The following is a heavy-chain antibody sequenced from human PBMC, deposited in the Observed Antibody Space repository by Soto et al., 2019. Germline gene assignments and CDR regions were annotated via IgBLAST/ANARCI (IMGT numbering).Heavy chain of an antibody. D-gene: IGHD6-13*01. CDR3: ARDDGAAAAGTTYYFDY. Sequence: QVQLVQSEAEVKKPGASVKVSCKASGYTFSNYGLSWVRQAPGQGLEWMAWISPYDGNTHYAQKFQGRVTVTTDTSTSTTYMELRSLSSDDTAVYFCARDDGAAAAGTTYYFDYWGQGTLVTVSS. CDR1: GYTFSNYG. CDR2: ISPYDGNT. J-gene: IGHJ4*02. V-gene: IGHV1-18*01.